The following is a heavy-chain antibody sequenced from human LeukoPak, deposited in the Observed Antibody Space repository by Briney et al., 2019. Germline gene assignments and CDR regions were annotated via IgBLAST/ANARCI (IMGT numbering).Heavy chain of an antibody. Sequence: ASVKVSCKASGYIFTSYDIYWVRQATGQGLEWMGWMNPNSGNTGYAQKFQGRVTMTRNTSISTAYMELSSLKSEDTAVYYCARGFRRVPVTSPGYWSQGTLVTVSS. CDR1: GYIFTSYD. CDR2: MNPNSGNT. V-gene: IGHV1-8*01. D-gene: IGHD4-17*01. J-gene: IGHJ4*02. CDR3: ARGFRRVPVTSPGY.